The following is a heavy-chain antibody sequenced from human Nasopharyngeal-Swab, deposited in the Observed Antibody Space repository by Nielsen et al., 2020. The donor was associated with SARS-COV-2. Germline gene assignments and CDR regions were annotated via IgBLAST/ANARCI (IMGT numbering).Heavy chain of an antibody. CDR2: VRPADSDT. CDR1: GYSFSNYW. Sequence: GESLKISCKGSGYSFSNYWIAWVRQMPGKGLEWMGIVRPADSDTRYSPSFQGQVTISADKSINTAFLQWSSLEASDTAMYYCARLGQQLIYWTNDYWGQGTLVTVSP. D-gene: IGHD6-13*01. CDR3: ARLGQQLIYWTNDY. J-gene: IGHJ4*02. V-gene: IGHV5-51*01.